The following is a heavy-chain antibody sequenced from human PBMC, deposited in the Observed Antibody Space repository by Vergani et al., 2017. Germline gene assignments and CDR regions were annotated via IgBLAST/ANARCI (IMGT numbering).Heavy chain of an antibody. V-gene: IGHV3-30*18. D-gene: IGHD4-17*01. J-gene: IGHJ4*02. Sequence: VQLVESGGGLVQPGGSLRLSCAASGFTFSSYAMSWVRQAPGKGLEWVAVISYDGSNKYYADSVKGRFTISRDNSKNTLYLQMNSLRAEDTAVYYCAKADYGDYGFGYWGQGTLVTVSS. CDR2: ISYDGSNK. CDR1: GFTFSSYA. CDR3: AKADYGDYGFGY.